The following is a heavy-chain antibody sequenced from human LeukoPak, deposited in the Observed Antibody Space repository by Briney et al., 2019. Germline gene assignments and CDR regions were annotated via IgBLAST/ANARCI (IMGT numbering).Heavy chain of an antibody. CDR2: ISSGSSYI. J-gene: IGHJ4*02. D-gene: IGHD2-15*01. CDR3: ARAGSGDY. CDR1: GFTFSTYT. V-gene: IGHV3-21*01. Sequence: PGGSLRLSCAASGFTFSTYTMNWVRQAPGKGLEWVSSISSGSSYIYYADSMKGRFTISRDNVKNSLYLQMNSLRAEDTAVYYCARAGSGDYWGQGTLVTVSS.